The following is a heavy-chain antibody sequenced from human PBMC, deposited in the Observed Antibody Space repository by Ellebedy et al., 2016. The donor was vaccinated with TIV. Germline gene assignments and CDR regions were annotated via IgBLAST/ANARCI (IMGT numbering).Heavy chain of an antibody. D-gene: IGHD5-18*01. CDR2: INHSGST. CDR1: GGSFSGYY. CDR3: ARVARGQTAMVKY. V-gene: IGHV4-34*01. J-gene: IGHJ4*02. Sequence: SETLSLXCAVYGGSFSGYYWSWIRQPPGKGLEWIGEINHSGSTNYNPSLKSRVTISVDTSKNQFSLKLSSVTAADTAVYYCARVARGQTAMVKYWGQGTLVTVSS.